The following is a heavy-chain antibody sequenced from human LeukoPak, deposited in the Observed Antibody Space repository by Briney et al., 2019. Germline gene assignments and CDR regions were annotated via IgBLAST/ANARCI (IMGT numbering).Heavy chain of an antibody. CDR3: ARHGVEGYNGAFHI. Sequence: GESLEISCKAAGHLFTNYWIAWVRQMPGKGLEWMGIIYPGDSDSRYSPSFQGHVTISADKSISTAYLQWSSLQASDTAMYYCARHGVEGYNGAFHIWGQGTMVTVSS. CDR2: IYPGDSDS. CDR1: GHLFTNYW. D-gene: IGHD5-24*01. V-gene: IGHV5-51*01. J-gene: IGHJ3*02.